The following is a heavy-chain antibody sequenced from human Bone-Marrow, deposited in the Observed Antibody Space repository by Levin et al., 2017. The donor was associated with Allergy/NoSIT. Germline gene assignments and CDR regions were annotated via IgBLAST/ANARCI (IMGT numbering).Heavy chain of an antibody. CDR2: IDPEDAEI. J-gene: IGHJ6*02. CDR1: GYTLSEVA. V-gene: IGHV1-24*01. Sequence: GASVKVSCKISGYTLSEVAMHWVRQAPGKGLEWMGGIDPEDAEIMYAQKFQGRVTMTEDTSTDTAYLELSSLTSEDTAVYYCAKLLTGYYYGMNVWGPGTTVTVSS. CDR3: AKLLTGYYYGMNV. D-gene: IGHD3-9*01.